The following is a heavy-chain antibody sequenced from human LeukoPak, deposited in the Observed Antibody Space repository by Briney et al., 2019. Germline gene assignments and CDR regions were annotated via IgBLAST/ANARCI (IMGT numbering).Heavy chain of an antibody. D-gene: IGHD2-2*01. CDR2: INPSGGST. V-gene: IGHV1-46*01. CDR3: ARGSSVVPAAYYYYYMDV. CDR1: GYTFTSYY. J-gene: IGHJ6*03. Sequence: ASVKVSCKASGYTFTSYYMHWVRQAPGQGLEWMGIINPSGGSTSYAQKFQGRVTMTRDTSTSTVYMELSSLRSEDTAVYYCARGSSVVPAAYYYYYMDVWGKGTTVTVSS.